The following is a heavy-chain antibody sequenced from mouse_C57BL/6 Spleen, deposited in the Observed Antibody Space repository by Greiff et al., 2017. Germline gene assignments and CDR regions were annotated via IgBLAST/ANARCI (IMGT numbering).Heavy chain of an antibody. D-gene: IGHD1-3*01. Sequence: EVQLVESGPGMVKPSQSLSLTCTVTGYSITSGYDWHWIRHFPGNKLEWMGYISYSGSTNYNPSLKSRISITHDTSKNHFFLKLNSVTTEDTATYYCARRGVKEYFDYWGQGTTLTVSS. V-gene: IGHV3-1*01. CDR3: ARRGVKEYFDY. CDR1: GYSITSGYD. CDR2: ISYSGST. J-gene: IGHJ2*01.